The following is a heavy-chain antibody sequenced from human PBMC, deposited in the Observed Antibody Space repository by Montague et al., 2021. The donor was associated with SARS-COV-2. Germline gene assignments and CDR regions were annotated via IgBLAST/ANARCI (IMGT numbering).Heavy chain of an antibody. CDR3: ARARGIGNYYYGMDV. Sequence: SLRLSCAASGFTFSSYSMNWVRHAPGKGLEWVSSISSSSSYIYYAGSVKGRFTISRDNAKNSLYLQMNSLRAEDTAVYYCARARGIGNYYYGMDVWGQGTTVTVSS. V-gene: IGHV3-21*01. CDR1: GFTFSSYS. J-gene: IGHJ6*02. CDR2: ISSSSSYI. D-gene: IGHD6-13*01.